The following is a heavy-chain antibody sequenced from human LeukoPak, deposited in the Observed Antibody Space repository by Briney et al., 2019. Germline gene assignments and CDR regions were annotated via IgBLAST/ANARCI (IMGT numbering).Heavy chain of an antibody. CDR1: GYTFTSYG. CDR2: ISAYNGNT. D-gene: IGHD6-13*01. Sequence: ASVKVSCKASGYTFTSYGISWVRQAPGQGLEWMGWISAYNGNTNYAQKLQGRVTMTTDTSTSTAYMELRSLRSDDTAVYYCAGDLSGGAAAGTGDYWGQGTLVTVSS. J-gene: IGHJ4*02. CDR3: AGDLSGGAAAGTGDY. V-gene: IGHV1-18*01.